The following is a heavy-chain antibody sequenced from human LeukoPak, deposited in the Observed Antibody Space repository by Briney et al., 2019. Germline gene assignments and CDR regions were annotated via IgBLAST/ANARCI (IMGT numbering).Heavy chain of an antibody. D-gene: IGHD6-13*01. J-gene: IGHJ6*02. V-gene: IGHV4-39*07. CDR1: GGSISSSSYY. Sequence: PSETLSLTCTVSGGSISSSSYYWGWIRQPPGKGLEWIGSIYYSGSTYYNPSLKSRVTVSVDTSKSQFSLKLSSVTAADTAVYYCARVGYSGYYYGMDVWGQGTTVTVSS. CDR3: ARVGYSGYYYGMDV. CDR2: IYYSGST.